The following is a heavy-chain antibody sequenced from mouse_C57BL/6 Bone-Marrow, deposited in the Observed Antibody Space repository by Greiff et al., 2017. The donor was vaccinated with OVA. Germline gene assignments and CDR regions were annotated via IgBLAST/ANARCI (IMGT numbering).Heavy chain of an antibody. Sequence: QVQLKESGAELLKPGASVKLSCKATGYTFTGYWIEWVKQRPGHGLEWIGEILPGSGSTNYNEKFKGKATFTADTSSNTAYMQLSSLTTEDSAIYYCAREVYYGNYFYYFDYWGQGTTLTVSS. V-gene: IGHV1-9*01. CDR1: GYTFTGYW. CDR3: AREVYYGNYFYYFDY. J-gene: IGHJ2*01. D-gene: IGHD2-1*01. CDR2: ILPGSGST.